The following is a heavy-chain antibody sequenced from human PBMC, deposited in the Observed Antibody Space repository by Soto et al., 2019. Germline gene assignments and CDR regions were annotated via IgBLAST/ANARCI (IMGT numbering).Heavy chain of an antibody. V-gene: IGHV5-10-1*01. CDR2: IYPSDSYT. Sequence: GESLKIYCKGSGYSFTSYWIRWVRQMPGKGLEWMGRIYPSDSYTNYSPSFQGHVTITADKTISTAYLQWISLKASDTTMYYCARHSGSASYDYYGMDVWGQGTTVTVSS. CDR1: GYSFTSYW. CDR3: ARHSGSASYDYYGMDV. D-gene: IGHD3-10*01. J-gene: IGHJ6*02.